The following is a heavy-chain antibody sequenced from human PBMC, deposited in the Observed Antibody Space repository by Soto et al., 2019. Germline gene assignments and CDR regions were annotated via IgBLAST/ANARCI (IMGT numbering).Heavy chain of an antibody. J-gene: IGHJ4*02. Sequence: GGSLRLSCAASEFTFSSYAMIWVRQAPGKGLEWVSYIRSSGAKIYYADSVEGRFTISRDNAKNSLSLYLNSLRVEDTAVYYCASSLLTPFDYWGQGTLVTVSS. CDR1: EFTFSSYA. D-gene: IGHD7-27*01. CDR2: IRSSGAKI. V-gene: IGHV3-48*01. CDR3: ASSLLTPFDY.